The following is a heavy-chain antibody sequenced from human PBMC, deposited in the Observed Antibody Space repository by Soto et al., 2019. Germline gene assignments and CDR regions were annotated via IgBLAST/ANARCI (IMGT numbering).Heavy chain of an antibody. CDR1: VYTFTNYG. Sequence: QVQLVQSGGEVAKPGASVKVSCKASVYTFTNYGINWGRQAPGLGLEWMGWINVYNGKTNYAQKFQARVTMTTDTSTNSVYMELRSLRSDDTAVYYCARGPDPTYFDYWGQGTLVIVSS. J-gene: IGHJ4*02. V-gene: IGHV1-18*01. CDR3: ARGPDPTYFDY. CDR2: INVYNGKT.